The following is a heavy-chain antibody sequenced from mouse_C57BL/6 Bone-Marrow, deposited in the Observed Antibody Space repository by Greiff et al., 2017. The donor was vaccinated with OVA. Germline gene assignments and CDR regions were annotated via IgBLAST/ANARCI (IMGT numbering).Heavy chain of an antibody. V-gene: IGHV1-7*01. CDR3: ARSYYYGSSLYYAMDY. CDR2: INPSSGYT. J-gene: IGHJ4*01. Sequence: VQGVESGAELAKPGASVKLSCKASGYTFTSYWMHWEKQRPGQGLEWIGYINPSSGYTKYNQKFKDKATLTADKSSSTAYMQLSSLTYEDSAVYYCARSYYYGSSLYYAMDYWGQGTSVTVSS. D-gene: IGHD1-1*01. CDR1: GYTFTSYW.